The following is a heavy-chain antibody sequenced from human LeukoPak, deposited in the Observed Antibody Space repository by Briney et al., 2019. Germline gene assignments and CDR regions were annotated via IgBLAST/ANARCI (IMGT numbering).Heavy chain of an antibody. CDR3: ARDARYCSSTGCYSDY. J-gene: IGHJ4*02. CDR1: GLSVSSNY. Sequence: PGGSLRLSCAASGLSVSSNYMSWVRQAPGKGLEWDSLIYSGGSTYYADSVKGRFTISRDNSKNTLYLQMNSLRGEDTAVYYCARDARYCSSTGCYSDYWGQGTLVTVSS. D-gene: IGHD2-2*01. V-gene: IGHV3-66*02. CDR2: IYSGGST.